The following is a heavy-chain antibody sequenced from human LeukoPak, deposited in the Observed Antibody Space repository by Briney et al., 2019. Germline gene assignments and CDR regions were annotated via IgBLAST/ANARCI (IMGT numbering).Heavy chain of an antibody. CDR3: ARCQQFLEWFPNAFDI. J-gene: IGHJ3*02. CDR2: ISAYNGNT. V-gene: IGHV1-18*01. Sequence: ASVKVSCKASGYTFTSYGISWVRQAPGQGLEWMGWISAYNGNTNYAQKLQGRVTMTTDTSTSTAYMELRSLRSDDTPVYYSARCQQFLEWFPNAFDIWGQGTKLTVSS. CDR1: GYTFTSYG. D-gene: IGHD3-3*01.